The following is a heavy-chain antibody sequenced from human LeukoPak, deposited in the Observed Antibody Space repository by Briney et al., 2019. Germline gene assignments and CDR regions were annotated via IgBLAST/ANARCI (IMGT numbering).Heavy chain of an antibody. CDR3: ARDAQWEPTYDAFDI. J-gene: IGHJ3*02. Sequence: RASVKVSCKASGYTFTSYGISWVRQAPGQGLEWMGWISAYNGNTNYAQKLQGRVTMTTDTSTSTAYMELRRLRSDDTAVYYCARDAQWEPTYDAFDIWGQGTMVTVSS. CDR2: ISAYNGNT. CDR1: GYTFTSYG. V-gene: IGHV1-18*01. D-gene: IGHD1-26*01.